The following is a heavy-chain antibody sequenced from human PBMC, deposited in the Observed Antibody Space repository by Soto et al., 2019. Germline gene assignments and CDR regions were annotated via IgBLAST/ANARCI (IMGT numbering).Heavy chain of an antibody. Sequence: PGGSLRLSCAASGFTFSSYAMSWVRQAPGKGLEWASAISGSGGSTYYADSVKGRFTISRDNSKNTLYLQMNSLRAEDTAVYYCAKEEGRVIDTVKWFDPWGQGTLVTVSS. CDR2: ISGSGGST. J-gene: IGHJ5*02. CDR3: AKEEGRVIDTVKWFDP. D-gene: IGHD4-4*01. V-gene: IGHV3-23*01. CDR1: GFTFSSYA.